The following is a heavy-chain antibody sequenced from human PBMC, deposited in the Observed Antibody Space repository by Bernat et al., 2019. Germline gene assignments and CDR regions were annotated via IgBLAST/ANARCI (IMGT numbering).Heavy chain of an antibody. CDR3: AKDPRRYDSRGYPTDY. V-gene: IGHV3-23*01. J-gene: IGHJ4*02. CDR2: SSGSGGST. Sequence: EVQLLESGGGLVQPGGSLRLSCAAAGFTLSSYAMSWVRQAPGKGREWVSASSGSGGSTYYADSVKGRFTSSRDHSKNTLYLQMNSLRAEDTAVYYCAKDPRRYDSRGYPTDYWGQGTLFTVSS. CDR1: GFTLSSYA. D-gene: IGHD3-22*01.